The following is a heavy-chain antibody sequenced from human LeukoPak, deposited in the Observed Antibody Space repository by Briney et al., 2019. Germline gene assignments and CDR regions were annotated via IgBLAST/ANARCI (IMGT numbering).Heavy chain of an antibody. D-gene: IGHD6-13*01. CDR3: ARGEAAGTFDY. V-gene: IGHV4-34*01. J-gene: IGHJ4*02. CDR2: INHSGST. CDR1: GGSLSGYY. Sequence: PSETLSLTCAVYGGSLSGYYWSWIRQPPGKGLEWIGEINHSGSTNYKPSLKSRVTISVDTSKNQFSLKLSSVTAADTAVYYCARGEAAGTFDYWGQGTLVTVSS.